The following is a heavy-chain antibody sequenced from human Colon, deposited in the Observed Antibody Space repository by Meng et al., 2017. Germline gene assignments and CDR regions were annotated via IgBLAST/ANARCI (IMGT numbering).Heavy chain of an antibody. V-gene: IGHV3-21*06. CDR2: ISGGSRYM. CDR1: GFTFSYYT. CDR3: ARDRNGGDFDI. J-gene: IGHJ3*02. D-gene: IGHD2-8*01. Sequence: GGSLRPSCVASGFTFSYYTMNWVRQAPGKGLEWVSAISGGSRYMYYGDSMKGRFTISRDDAKGSLFLQMSSLRVEDTGIYFCARDRNGGDFDIWGQGTVVTVSS.